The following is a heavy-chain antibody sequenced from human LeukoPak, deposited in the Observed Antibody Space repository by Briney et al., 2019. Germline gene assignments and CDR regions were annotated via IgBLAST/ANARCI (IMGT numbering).Heavy chain of an antibody. J-gene: IGHJ4*02. D-gene: IGHD1-26*01. CDR1: GGSINSYH. V-gene: IGHV4-59*01. CDR3: ARGGSGTYYHY. CDR2: IYYSGST. Sequence: SETLSLTCTVSGGSINSYHYSWIRQPPGKGLEWIGYIYYSGSTNYNPSLKSRVTISVDTSKNQFSLKLSSVTAAVTAVYYCARGGSGTYYHYWGQGTLVTVSS.